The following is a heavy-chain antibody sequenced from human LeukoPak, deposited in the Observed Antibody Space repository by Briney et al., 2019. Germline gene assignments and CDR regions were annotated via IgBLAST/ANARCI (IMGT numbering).Heavy chain of an antibody. J-gene: IGHJ3*02. Sequence: ASETLSLTCAVYGGSFSGYYWSWLRQSPGKGLEWIGEINHSGSTNYNPSLKSRVTISVDTSKNQFSLKLNSVTAADTAVYYCAKSNGYGLVDIWGQGTMVTVSS. CDR1: GGSFSGYY. D-gene: IGHD3-10*01. CDR3: AKSNGYGLVDI. CDR2: INHSGST. V-gene: IGHV4-34*01.